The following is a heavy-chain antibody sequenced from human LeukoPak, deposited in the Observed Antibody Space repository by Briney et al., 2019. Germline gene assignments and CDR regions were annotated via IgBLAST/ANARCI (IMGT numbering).Heavy chain of an antibody. CDR2: ISSSSSYI. CDR3: AKRREEGPKDDDY. CDR1: GFTFSSYS. J-gene: IGHJ4*02. Sequence: KSGGSLRLSCAASGFTFSSYSMNWVRQAPGKGLEWVSSISSSSSYIYYADSVKGRFTISRDNAKNSLYLQMNSLRAEDTAVYYCAKRREEGPKDDDYWGQGTVVTVSS. D-gene: IGHD5-24*01. V-gene: IGHV3-21*04.